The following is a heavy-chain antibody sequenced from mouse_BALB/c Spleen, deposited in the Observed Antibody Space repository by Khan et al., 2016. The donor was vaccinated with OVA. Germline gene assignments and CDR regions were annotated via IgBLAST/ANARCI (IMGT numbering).Heavy chain of an antibody. CDR1: GFTFSSYG. CDR2: INSNGGST. D-gene: IGHD2-10*02. Sequence: EVELVESGGGLVQPGGSLKLSCAASGFTFSSYGMSWVRQTPDKRLELVATINSNGGSTYYTDSVKGRFTISRDNAKNTLYMQMSSLKSEDTAMSYWESMERTINWGQGTTLTVSS. CDR3: ESMERTIN. V-gene: IGHV5-6-3*01. J-gene: IGHJ2*01.